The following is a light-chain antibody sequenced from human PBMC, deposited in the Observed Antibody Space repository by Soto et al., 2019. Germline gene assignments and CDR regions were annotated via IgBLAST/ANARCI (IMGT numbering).Light chain of an antibody. J-gene: IGKJ3*01. CDR1: QSIGSAD. CDR3: QQYNNWPQIT. Sequence: EIVLTQSPGTLSLSPGERDTLSCKASQSIGSADLAWFQQKPGQAPRLLIYGASTRATGIPPTFSGSGSGTEFTLTISSLQSEDFAVYYCQQYNNWPQITFGHGTKVDIK. CDR2: GAS. V-gene: IGKV3-15*01.